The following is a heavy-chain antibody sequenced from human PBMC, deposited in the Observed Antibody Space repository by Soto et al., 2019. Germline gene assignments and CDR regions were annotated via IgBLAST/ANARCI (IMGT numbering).Heavy chain of an antibody. V-gene: IGHV4-31*03. CDR3: AREMFSRTWYPGD. D-gene: IGHD6-13*01. CDR2: VYYSGIT. J-gene: IGHJ4*02. CDR1: GGSISSGDYY. Sequence: QVQLQESGPGLVRPSQTLSLTCTVSGGSISSGDYYWSWIRQHPGRGLEWIGHVYYSGITFYNPSLKSRLTISVDTSKNQFYLRLGSVTAADTAVYYCAREMFSRTWYPGDWGQGTLVTVSS.